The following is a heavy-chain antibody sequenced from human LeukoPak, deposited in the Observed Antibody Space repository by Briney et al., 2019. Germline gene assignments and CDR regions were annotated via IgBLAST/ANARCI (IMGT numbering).Heavy chain of an antibody. D-gene: IGHD6-13*01. V-gene: IGHV1-46*01. Sequence: ASVKVSCKASGYTFTSYYMHWVRQAPGQGLEWMGIINPSGGSTSYAQKFQGRVTMTRDTSTSTVYMELSSLRSGDTAVYYCAREQAAAGSWDYWGQGTLVTVSS. CDR1: GYTFTSYY. J-gene: IGHJ4*02. CDR3: AREQAAAGSWDY. CDR2: INPSGGST.